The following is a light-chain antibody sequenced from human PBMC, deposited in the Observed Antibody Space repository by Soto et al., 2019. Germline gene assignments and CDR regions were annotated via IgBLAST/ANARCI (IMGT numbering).Light chain of an antibody. CDR1: RGVSANY. J-gene: IGKJ1*01. Sequence: ENLLTQSPGTLSLSPGEGATLSCRASRGVSANYLAWYQQKPGQAPTLLIYGASIRAAGIPDRFSGSGSGTDFTLTIRRLEPDDFAVYYCQQYGYSFWTFGQGTKVDIK. CDR2: GAS. CDR3: QQYGYSFWT. V-gene: IGKV3-20*01.